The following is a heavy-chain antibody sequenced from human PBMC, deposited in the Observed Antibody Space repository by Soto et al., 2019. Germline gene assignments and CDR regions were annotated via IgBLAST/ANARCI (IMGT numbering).Heavy chain of an antibody. CDR2: VRHKASDYST. J-gene: IGHJ6*04. V-gene: IGHV3-72*01. CDR1: GFTFSEYY. CDR3: AREQQWPGQMDF. D-gene: IGHD6-19*01. Sequence: GGSLRLSCAASGFTFSEYYMDWVRQAPGKGLEWVGRVRHKASDYSTEYAASVKGRFTISRDDSKNSLYLQMNSLKTEDTAVYYCAREQQWPGQMDFWGKGATVTVSS.